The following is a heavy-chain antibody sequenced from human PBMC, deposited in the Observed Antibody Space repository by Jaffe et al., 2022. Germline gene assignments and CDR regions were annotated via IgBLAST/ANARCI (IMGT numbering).Heavy chain of an antibody. Sequence: EVQLVESGGGLVQPGRSLRLSCAASGFTFDDYAMHWVRQAPGKGLEWVSGISWNSGSIGYADSVKGRFTISRDNAKNSLYLQMNSLRAEDTALYYCAKDMIFGDPKKMPAFDIWGQGTMVTVSS. D-gene: IGHD3-3*01. CDR2: ISWNSGSI. J-gene: IGHJ3*02. CDR1: GFTFDDYA. V-gene: IGHV3-9*01. CDR3: AKDMIFGDPKKMPAFDI.